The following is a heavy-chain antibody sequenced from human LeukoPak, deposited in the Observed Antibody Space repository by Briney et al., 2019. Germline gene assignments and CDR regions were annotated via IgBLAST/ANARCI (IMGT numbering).Heavy chain of an antibody. CDR1: GYTFTGHD. J-gene: IGHJ4*01. CDR3: ARGSLGRWVPVS. Sequence: ASVKVSCKASGYTFTGHDINWVRQAAGQGLEWMGWINPNSGNTGYAERFHGRVNMTRNTSISTAYMELSSLRSEDTAVYYCARGSLGRWVPVSWGQGTLVTVSA. CDR2: INPNSGNT. D-gene: IGHD4-23*01. V-gene: IGHV1-8*01.